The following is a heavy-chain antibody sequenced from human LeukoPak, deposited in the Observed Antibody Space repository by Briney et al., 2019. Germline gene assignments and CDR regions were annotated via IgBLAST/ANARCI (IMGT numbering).Heavy chain of an antibody. CDR3: ARERADFHFWSGYYDY. CDR2: IYTSGSA. J-gene: IGHJ4*02. V-gene: IGHV4-61*02. D-gene: IGHD3-3*02. CDR1: GGSISNGSYY. Sequence: SETLSLTCTVSGGSISNGSYYWSWIRQPAGKGLEWIRRIYTSGSANYNPSLKSRVTISVDTSKNQFSLKLSSVTAADTAVYYCARERADFHFWSGYYDYWAQGIQVTVSS.